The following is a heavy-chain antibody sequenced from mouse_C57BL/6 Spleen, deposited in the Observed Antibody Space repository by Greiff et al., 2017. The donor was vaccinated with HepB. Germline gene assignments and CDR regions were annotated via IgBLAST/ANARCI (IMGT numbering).Heavy chain of an antibody. D-gene: IGHD4-1*01. CDR1: GYAFSSSW. CDR3: ARWGTGPMDY. J-gene: IGHJ4*01. Sequence: VQLQQSGPELVKPGASVKISCKASGYAFSSSWMNWVKQRPGKGLEWIGRIYPGDGDTNYNGKFKGKATLTADKASSTAYMQLRSLTSEDSAVYFCARWGTGPMDYWGQGTSVTVAS. V-gene: IGHV1-82*01. CDR2: IYPGDGDT.